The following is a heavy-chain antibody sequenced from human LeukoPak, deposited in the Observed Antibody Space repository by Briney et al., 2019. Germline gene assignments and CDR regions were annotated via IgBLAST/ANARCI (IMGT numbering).Heavy chain of an antibody. CDR3: VRDRSRTGVTRFDT. Sequence: GGTLRLSCVASSRSTLSNFWMIWVRHAPGKGLGGVANMIEDGREKNNVHSVKGRFTISRDNAQNTLYLQMSRLRAEDTAVYYCVRDRSRTGVTRFDTWGQGTLVTVSS. V-gene: IGHV3-7*01. CDR2: MIEDGREK. CDR1: RSTLSNFW. J-gene: IGHJ5*02. D-gene: IGHD5-18*01.